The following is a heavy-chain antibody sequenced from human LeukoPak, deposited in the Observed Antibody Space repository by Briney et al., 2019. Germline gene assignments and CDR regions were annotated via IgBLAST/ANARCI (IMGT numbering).Heavy chain of an antibody. CDR1: GYTFTSYD. V-gene: IGHV1-8*03. D-gene: IGHD2-2*01. J-gene: IGHJ3*02. CDR3: ARGRYCSSTSCPDAFDI. CDR2: MNPNSGNT. Sequence: ASVKVSCKASGYTFTSYDINLVRQATGQGLEWMGWMNPNSGNTGYAQKFQGRVTITRNTSISTAYMELSSLRSEDTAVYYCARGRYCSSTSCPDAFDIWGQGTMVTVSS.